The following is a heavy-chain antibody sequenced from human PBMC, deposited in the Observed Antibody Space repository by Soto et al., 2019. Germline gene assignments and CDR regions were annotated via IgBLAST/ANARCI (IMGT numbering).Heavy chain of an antibody. CDR1: GFTFGSYS. J-gene: IGHJ6*02. D-gene: IGHD1-26*01. CDR2: ISSSSSYI. CDR3: ATSLSIVGDKGYYGMDV. Sequence: PGGSLRLSCAASGFTFGSYSMNWVRQAPGKGLEWVSSISSSSSYIYYADSVKGRFTISRDNAKNSLYLQMNSLRAEDTAVYYCATSLSIVGDKGYYGMDVWGQGTTVTVSS. V-gene: IGHV3-21*01.